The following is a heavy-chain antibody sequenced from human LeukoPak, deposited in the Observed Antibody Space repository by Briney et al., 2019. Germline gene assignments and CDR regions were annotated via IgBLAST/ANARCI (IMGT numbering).Heavy chain of an antibody. CDR2: IKNDGSRT. V-gene: IGHV3-74*01. CDR3: ARDLRGSSGWYFDY. D-gene: IGHD6-19*01. J-gene: IGHJ4*02. CDR1: GVTFSRYW. Sequence: GGSLRLSCAASGVTFSRYWMHWVRQAPGKGLVWVSRIKNDGSRTTYADAVKGRFTISRDNAKNTLYLQMNSLRAEDTAVYYCARDLRGSSGWYFDYWGQGTLVTVSS.